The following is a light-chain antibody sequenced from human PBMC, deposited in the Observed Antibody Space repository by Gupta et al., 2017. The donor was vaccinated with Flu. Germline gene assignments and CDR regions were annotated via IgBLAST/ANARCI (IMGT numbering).Light chain of an antibody. Sequence: ISNSCSGSSSKIGKNVVYWYQQHTGTAPKLLIYENGNRHSGIPDRFSGSKSGTSATLGITGLQTGDEAVYYCAAWDSSRSAGVFGGGTTLTVL. J-gene: IGLJ3*02. V-gene: IGLV1-51*02. CDR2: ENG. CDR1: SSKIGKNV. CDR3: AAWDSSRSAGV.